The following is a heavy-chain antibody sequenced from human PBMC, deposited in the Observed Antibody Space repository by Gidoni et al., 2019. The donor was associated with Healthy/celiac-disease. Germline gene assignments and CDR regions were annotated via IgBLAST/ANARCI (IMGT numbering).Heavy chain of an antibody. CDR3: ARQRTSGGYYDSSGYSYFDY. Sequence: SIYYSGSTYYNPSLKSRVTISVDTSKNQFSLKLSSVTAADTAVYYCARQRTSGGYYDSSGYSYFDYWGQGTLVTVSS. CDR2: IYYSGST. J-gene: IGHJ4*02. D-gene: IGHD3-22*01. V-gene: IGHV4-39*01.